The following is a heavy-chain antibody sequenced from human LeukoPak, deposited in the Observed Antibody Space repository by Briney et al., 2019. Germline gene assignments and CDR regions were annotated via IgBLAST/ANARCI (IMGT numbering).Heavy chain of an antibody. CDR1: GYTFTGYY. D-gene: IGHD3-22*01. V-gene: IGHV1-2*02. Sequence: ASVKVSYKASGYTFTGYYMHWVRQAPGQGLEWMGWINPNSGGTNYAQKFQGRVTMTRDTSISTAYMELSRLRSDDTAVYYCARDLSYYDSSGSFDYWGQGTLVTVSS. CDR3: ARDLSYYDSSGSFDY. J-gene: IGHJ4*02. CDR2: INPNSGGT.